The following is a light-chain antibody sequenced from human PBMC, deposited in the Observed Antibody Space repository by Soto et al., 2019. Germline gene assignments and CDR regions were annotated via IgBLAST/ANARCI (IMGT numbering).Light chain of an antibody. J-gene: IGKJ2*01. CDR3: LQHTSYPYT. V-gene: IGKV1-17*01. CDR1: QAIGNY. Sequence: IQLTQSPSSLSASVGDRVTVTCRASQAIGNYLDWFQQKPGKAPDHLISAASTVRSGVPSRFSGSGSGTEFTLTISGLQPEDFATYYCLQHTSYPYTFCQGTKLEVK. CDR2: AAS.